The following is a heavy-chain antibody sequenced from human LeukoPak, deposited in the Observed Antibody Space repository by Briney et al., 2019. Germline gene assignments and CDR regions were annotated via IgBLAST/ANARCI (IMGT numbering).Heavy chain of an antibody. V-gene: IGHV5-51*01. J-gene: IGHJ4*02. CDR3: ARRSLLESPSYYLDY. D-gene: IGHD1-1*01. Sequence: GESLKISCQGSGYVFSSYYIAWVRQMPAKGLEWMGIIYPGDSNTIYSPSFQGQVRISVDKSTRTAYLQWSSLKASDTAMYYCARRSLLESPSYYLDYWGQGTLVTVSS. CDR2: IYPGDSNT. CDR1: GYVFSSYY.